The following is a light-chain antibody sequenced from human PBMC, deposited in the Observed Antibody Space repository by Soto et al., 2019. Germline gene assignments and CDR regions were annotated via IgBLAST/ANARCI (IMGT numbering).Light chain of an antibody. CDR3: QQYGSSPYT. V-gene: IGKV3-20*01. CDR1: QSVDSNY. J-gene: IGKJ2*01. CDR2: GAS. Sequence: EIVLTQSPGTLSLSPGERATLSCRASQSVDSNYLAWYQQKPGQAPRLLIYGASSRATGIPDTFSGSGSGTDFTLTISRLEPEDFAVYYCQQYGSSPYTFGQGTKLEIK.